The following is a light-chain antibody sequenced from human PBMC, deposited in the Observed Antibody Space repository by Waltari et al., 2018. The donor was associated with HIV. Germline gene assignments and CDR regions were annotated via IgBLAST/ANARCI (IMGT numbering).Light chain of an antibody. CDR2: DAS. CDR3: LQYDEWPPVT. J-gene: IGKJ4*01. V-gene: IGKV3-15*01. CDR1: QTISRN. Sequence: EIVMTQSPAVLSVSPGEGAILSCRASQTISRNLAWYQQKPGLAPRPLIYDASLRATGVPTRFSGSGSGTEFTLTITSLQSEDFAVYYCLQYDEWPPVTFGGGTKVEI.